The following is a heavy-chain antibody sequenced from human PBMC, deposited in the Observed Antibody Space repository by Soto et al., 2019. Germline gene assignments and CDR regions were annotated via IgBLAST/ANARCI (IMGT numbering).Heavy chain of an antibody. V-gene: IGHV5-51*01. CDR1: GYSFTSYW. CDR3: ARHGYYDSSGYYFSPDYYYGMDV. CDR2: IYPGDSDT. J-gene: IGHJ6*02. D-gene: IGHD3-22*01. Sequence: PGESLKIFCKGSGYSFTSYWIGWVRQMPGKGLEWMGIIYPGDSDTRYSPSFQGQVTISADKSISTAYLQLSSLKASDTAMYYCARHGYYDSSGYYFSPDYYYGMDVWGQGTTVTVSS.